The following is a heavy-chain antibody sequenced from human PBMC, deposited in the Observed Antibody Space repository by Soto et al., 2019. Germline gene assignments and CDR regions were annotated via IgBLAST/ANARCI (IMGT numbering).Heavy chain of an antibody. J-gene: IGHJ4*02. V-gene: IGHV4-31*03. D-gene: IGHD3-9*01. Sequence: SETLSLTCTVSGGSISSGGYYWSWIRQHPGKGLEWIGYIYYSGSTYYNPSLKSRVTISVDTSKNQFSLKLSSVTAADTAVYYCARSRTGYFRPYYFDYWGQGTLVTVSS. CDR1: GGSISSGGYY. CDR2: IYYSGST. CDR3: ARSRTGYFRPYYFDY.